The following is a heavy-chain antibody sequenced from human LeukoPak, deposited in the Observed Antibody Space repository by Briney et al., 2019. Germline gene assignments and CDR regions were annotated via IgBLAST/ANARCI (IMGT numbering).Heavy chain of an antibody. V-gene: IGHV1-69*01. J-gene: IGHJ4*02. CDR3: AGPPPYSSGWYHPFDY. Sequence: GSSVKVSCKASGGTCSSYAISWVRQAPGQGLEWMGGIIPIFGTANYAQKFQGRVTITADESTSTAYMELSSLRSEDTAVYYCAGPPPYSSGWYHPFDYWGQGTLVTVSS. CDR2: IIPIFGTA. D-gene: IGHD6-19*01. CDR1: GGTCSSYA.